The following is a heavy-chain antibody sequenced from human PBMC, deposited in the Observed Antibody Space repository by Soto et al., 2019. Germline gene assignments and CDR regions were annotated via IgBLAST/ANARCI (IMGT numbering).Heavy chain of an antibody. V-gene: IGHV3-23*01. CDR3: AKDTVGGYSFRSCYYSDGLDV. CDR1: GFTFDSYA. Sequence: EVKLLEPGGGLAQPGGSLRLACVGSGFTFDSYAISWVRQAPGERLQWIAAISGSADGTDYAHSVRGRFTISRDNAKKTVHLQMDSLRVEDTAVYFCAKDTVGGYSFRSCYYSDGLDVWGQGTLVTVS. D-gene: IGHD3-3*01. J-gene: IGHJ3*01. CDR2: ISGSADGT.